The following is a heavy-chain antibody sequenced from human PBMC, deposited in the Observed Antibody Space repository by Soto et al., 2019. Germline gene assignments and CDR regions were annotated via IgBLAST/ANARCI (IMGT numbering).Heavy chain of an antibody. CDR3: ARDDYGSGSYYIDY. Sequence: QVQLVESGGGVVQPGRSLRLSCAASGFTFSSYGMHWVRQAPGKGLEWVAVIWYDGSNKYYADSVTGRFTISRDNTKNTRYLQMTSLKAEDKAVYYCARDDYGSGSYYIDYWGQGTLVTVSS. CDR2: IWYDGSNK. V-gene: IGHV3-33*01. CDR1: GFTFSSYG. J-gene: IGHJ4*02. D-gene: IGHD3-10*01.